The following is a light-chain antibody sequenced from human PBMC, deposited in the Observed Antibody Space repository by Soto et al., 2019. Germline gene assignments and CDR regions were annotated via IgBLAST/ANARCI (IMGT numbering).Light chain of an antibody. J-gene: IGKJ1*01. CDR2: ATS. CDR1: QSVSSSF. V-gene: IGKV3-20*01. CDR3: HQFDSSLT. Sequence: EIQLTQSPATLSLSPGEGATLSCRASQSVSSSFLAWYQQQPGQAPRLLIYATSRRAPGIPDRFSGSGSGTDFTLTISRLEPEDFAVYYCHQFDSSLTFGQGTKVEIK.